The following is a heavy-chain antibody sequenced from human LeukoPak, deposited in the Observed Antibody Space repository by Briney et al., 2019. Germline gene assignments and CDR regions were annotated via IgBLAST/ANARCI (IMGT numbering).Heavy chain of an antibody. V-gene: IGHV1-2*02. D-gene: IGHD4-17*01. Sequence: ASVKVSCTASGYTVTGYYMHWLRRAPGQGLEWMGWFNPNSGGTNYAQKFQGRVTMTRDTSISTSYMELSRLRSDDTAVYYCARVRWGYGDPHDVFDIGGQGTMVTVSS. CDR3: ARVRWGYGDPHDVFDI. CDR2: FNPNSGGT. J-gene: IGHJ3*02. CDR1: GYTVTGYY.